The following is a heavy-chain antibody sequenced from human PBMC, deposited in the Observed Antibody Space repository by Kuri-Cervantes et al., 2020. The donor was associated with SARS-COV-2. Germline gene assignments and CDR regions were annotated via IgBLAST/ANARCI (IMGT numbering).Heavy chain of an antibody. V-gene: IGHV3-23*01. CDR2: ISGSGGST. Sequence: GGSLRLSCAASGFTFSSYAMSWVRQAPGKGLEWVSAISGSGGSTYYADSVKGRFTISRDNSKNTLYLQMNSLRAEDAAVYYCAKDQWELLGGGYWGQGTLVTVSS. J-gene: IGHJ4*02. D-gene: IGHD1-26*01. CDR3: AKDQWELLGGGY. CDR1: GFTFSSYA.